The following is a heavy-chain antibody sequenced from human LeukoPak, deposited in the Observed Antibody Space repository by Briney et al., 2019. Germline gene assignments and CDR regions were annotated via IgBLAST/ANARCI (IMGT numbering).Heavy chain of an antibody. CDR1: GGSVSSSSYY. J-gene: IGHJ6*02. CDR2: IYYSGST. CDR3: ARYHFDDYYYGMDV. D-gene: IGHD2/OR15-2a*01. Sequence: SETLSLTCTVSGGSVSSSSYYWGWIRQPPGKGLEWIGSIYYSGSTYYNPSLKSRVTISVDTSKNQFSLKLSSVTAADTAVYYCARYHFDDYYYGMDVWGQGTTVTVSS. V-gene: IGHV4-39*07.